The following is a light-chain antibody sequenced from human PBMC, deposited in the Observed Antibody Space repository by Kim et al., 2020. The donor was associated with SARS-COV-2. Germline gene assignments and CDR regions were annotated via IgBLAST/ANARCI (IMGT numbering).Light chain of an antibody. Sequence: SASVGDRVTITCRASQSISSWLAWYQQKPGKAPKLLIYDASSLESGVPSRFSGSGSGTEFTLTISSLQPDDFATHYCQQYNSYSYTFGQGTKLEI. CDR2: DAS. J-gene: IGKJ2*01. V-gene: IGKV1-5*01. CDR3: QQYNSYSYT. CDR1: QSISSW.